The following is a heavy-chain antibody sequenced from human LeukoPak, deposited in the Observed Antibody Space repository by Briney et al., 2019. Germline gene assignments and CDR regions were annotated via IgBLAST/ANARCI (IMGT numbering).Heavy chain of an antibody. J-gene: IGHJ4*02. V-gene: IGHV3-64*01. CDR3: ARGSLGGSFDY. Sequence: PGGSLRLSCAASGFTFSSYAMHWVRQAPGKGLEYVSAISSNGGSTYYANSVKGRFTISRDNSKNTLYLQMGSLRAEDMAVYYCARGSLGGSFDYWGRGTLVTVSS. D-gene: IGHD6-6*01. CDR2: ISSNGGST. CDR1: GFTFSSYA.